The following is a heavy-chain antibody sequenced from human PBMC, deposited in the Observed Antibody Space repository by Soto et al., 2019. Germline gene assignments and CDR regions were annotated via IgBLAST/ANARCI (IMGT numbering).Heavy chain of an antibody. J-gene: IGHJ6*02. CDR3: ARAYGGFDNGLDV. Sequence: SETLSLTCTVSGDSIRSYYWIWIRQAPGKGLELIGYIYYSGSTRYNPSLKSRVTISVDMSKNQFSLKLSSVIAADTAVYYCARAYGGFDNGLDVWGQGTAVTVSS. V-gene: IGHV4-59*01. D-gene: IGHD5-12*01. CDR1: GDSIRSYY. CDR2: IYYSGST.